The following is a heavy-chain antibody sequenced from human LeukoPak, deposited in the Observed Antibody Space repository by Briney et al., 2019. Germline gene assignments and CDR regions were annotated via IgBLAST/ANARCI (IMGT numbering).Heavy chain of an antibody. J-gene: IGHJ4*02. Sequence: PGGSLRLSCTASGFAFSTYAMTWVRQAPGKGLECVSTMSGSSGSTYYADSVKGRFTISRDNSKNTLYLQMNSLRAEDTAVYYCAAKDYFDYWGQGTLVTVSS. CDR3: AAKDYFDY. V-gene: IGHV3-23*01. CDR2: MSGSSGST. CDR1: GFAFSTYA.